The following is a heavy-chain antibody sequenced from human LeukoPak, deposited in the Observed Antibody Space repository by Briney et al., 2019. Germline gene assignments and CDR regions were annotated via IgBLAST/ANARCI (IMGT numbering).Heavy chain of an antibody. V-gene: IGHV3-7*01. CDR1: GFTFSSYC. D-gene: IGHD5-24*01. CDR2: IKQDGSEK. CDR3: ARDSDGYKY. Sequence: GGSLRLSCAASGFTFSSYCMSWVRQAPGKGLEWVSNIKQDGSEKYYMDSVKGRCTISRDNAKNSLYLQMNSLRAEDTAVYYCARDSDGYKYWGQGTLVTVSS. J-gene: IGHJ4*02.